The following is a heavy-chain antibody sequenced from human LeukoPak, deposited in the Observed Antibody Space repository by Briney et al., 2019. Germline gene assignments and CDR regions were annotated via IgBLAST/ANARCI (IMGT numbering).Heavy chain of an antibody. J-gene: IGHJ5*02. CDR1: GFTFTTYA. V-gene: IGHV3-23*01. CDR3: AKPRIVGVKGLDP. CDR2: ISGSGDST. D-gene: IGHD1-26*01. Sequence: PGASLRLSCAASGFTFTTYAMNWVRQAPGKGLEWVSAISGSGDSTYYADSVKGRFTISRDNSKNTLYLQMNSLRAEDTAVYYCAKPRIVGVKGLDPWGQGTLVTVSS.